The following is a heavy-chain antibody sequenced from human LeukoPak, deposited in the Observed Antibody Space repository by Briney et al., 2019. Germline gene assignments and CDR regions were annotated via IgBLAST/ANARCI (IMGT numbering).Heavy chain of an antibody. Sequence: GGSLTLSCAASGFTFNNYAMNWVRQAPGKGLEWVSSISGGGGTTYYADSAKGRFTISRDNSQNTLYLQMNSLRAEDTAVYYCARDYADYVGYFFFDYWGQGTLVTVSS. CDR3: ARDYADYVGYFFFDY. J-gene: IGHJ4*02. CDR2: ISGGGGTT. CDR1: GFTFNNYA. D-gene: IGHD4-17*01. V-gene: IGHV3-23*01.